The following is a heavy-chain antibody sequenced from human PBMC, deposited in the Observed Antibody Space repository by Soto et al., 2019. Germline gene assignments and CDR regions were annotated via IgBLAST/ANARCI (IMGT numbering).Heavy chain of an antibody. D-gene: IGHD3-22*01. CDR3: TTDQLAYYDSSGYYLRDY. Sequence: GGSLRPSCAASGFTFSNAWMNWVRQAPGKGLEWVGRIKSKTDGGTTDYAAPVKARFTISRGDSKNTLYLQMNSLKTKDTAVYYCTTDQLAYYDSSGYYLRDYWGQGTLVTVSS. CDR1: GFTFSNAW. V-gene: IGHV3-15*07. CDR2: IKSKTDGGTT. J-gene: IGHJ4*02.